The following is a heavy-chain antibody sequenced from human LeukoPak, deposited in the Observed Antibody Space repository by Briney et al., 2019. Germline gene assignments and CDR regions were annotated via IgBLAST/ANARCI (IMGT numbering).Heavy chain of an antibody. CDR2: MSPNSGDT. CDR1: GYTFTTHD. Sequence: ASVKVSCKASGYTFTTHDINWVRQATGQGLEWLGWMSPNSGDTGYAQKFQGRVTMTSDSSISTAYMELSTLRSEDTAIYYCVRTPPNWGFDYWGQGTLVTVSS. V-gene: IGHV1-8*01. D-gene: IGHD7-27*01. J-gene: IGHJ4*02. CDR3: VRTPPNWGFDY.